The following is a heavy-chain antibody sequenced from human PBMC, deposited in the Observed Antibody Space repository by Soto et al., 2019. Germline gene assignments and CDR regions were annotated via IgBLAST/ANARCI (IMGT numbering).Heavy chain of an antibody. D-gene: IGHD6-19*01. CDR3: ARAAGRAVAGYWKYYYDGMDV. Sequence: QVQLVQSGAEVKKPGSSVKVSCKASGGTFSSYAISWVRQAPGQGLEWMGGIIPIFGTANYAQKFQGRVTITADESTSTAYMELSSLRSEDTAVYYCARAAGRAVAGYWKYYYDGMDVWGQGTTVTVSS. V-gene: IGHV1-69*01. J-gene: IGHJ6*02. CDR1: GGTFSSYA. CDR2: IIPIFGTA.